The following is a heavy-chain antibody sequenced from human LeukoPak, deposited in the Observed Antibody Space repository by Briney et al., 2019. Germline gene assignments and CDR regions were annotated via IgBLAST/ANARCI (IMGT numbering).Heavy chain of an antibody. J-gene: IGHJ6*03. V-gene: IGHV1-69*05. D-gene: IGHD3-3*01. Sequence: SVKVSCKASGDAFSSYAISWVRQAPGQGLEWMGGIIPIFGTADYAQRFKGRVTITTDESTSTAYMELSGLRSEDTAVYYCARGNDFWSGPPTYYYYYMDVWGKGTTVTVS. CDR1: GDAFSSYA. CDR2: IIPIFGTA. CDR3: ARGNDFWSGPPTYYYYYMDV.